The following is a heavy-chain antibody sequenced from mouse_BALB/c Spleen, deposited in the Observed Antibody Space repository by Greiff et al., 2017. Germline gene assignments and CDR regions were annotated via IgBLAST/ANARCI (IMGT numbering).Heavy chain of an antibody. J-gene: IGHJ4*01. Sequence: EVPLVESGGGLVQPGGSRKLSCAASGFTFSSFGLHWVRQAPEKGLEWVAYISSGSSTIYYADTVKGRFTISRDNPKNTLFRQMTSLRSEDTAMYYCARWRITTVVAKDYYAMDYWGQGTSVTVSS. D-gene: IGHD1-1*01. CDR1: GFTFSSFG. CDR2: ISSGSSTI. CDR3: ARWRITTVVAKDYYAMDY. V-gene: IGHV5-17*02.